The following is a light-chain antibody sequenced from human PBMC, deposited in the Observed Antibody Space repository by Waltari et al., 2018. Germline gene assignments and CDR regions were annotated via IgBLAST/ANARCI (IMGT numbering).Light chain of an antibody. V-gene: IGKV1-27*01. J-gene: IGKJ2*01. CDR2: GAS. CDR1: QGISNY. CDR3: QNYNRAGDT. Sequence: DIQMTHSPSSLSASVGDSVPVTCRASQGISNYLAWYQQKPGKVPKLLIYGASTLQSGVPSRFSGSGSGTDFTLTISSLQPEDVATYYCQNYNRAGDTFGQGTKLEIK.